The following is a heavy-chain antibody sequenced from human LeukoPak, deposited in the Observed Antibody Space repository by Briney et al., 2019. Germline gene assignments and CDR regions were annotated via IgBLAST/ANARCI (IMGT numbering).Heavy chain of an antibody. J-gene: IGHJ4*02. D-gene: IGHD6-19*01. CDR1: GYTFTSYG. CDR3: ARDASSTSGYSSGWEIDY. CDR2: VSAYNGNT. Sequence: ASVKVSCKASGYTFTSYGISWVRQAPGQGLEWMGWVSAYNGNTNYAQKLQGRVTMTTDTSTSTAYMELRSLRSDDTAVYYCARDASSTSGYSSGWEIDYWGQGTLVTVSS. V-gene: IGHV1-18*01.